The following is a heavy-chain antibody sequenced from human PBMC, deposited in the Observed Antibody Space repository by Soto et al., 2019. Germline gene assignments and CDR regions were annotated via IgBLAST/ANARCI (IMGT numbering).Heavy chain of an antibody. V-gene: IGHV3-53*01. CDR3: AREMYSSGWHFDY. D-gene: IGHD6-19*01. CDR2: IYSGGST. Sequence: EVQLVESGGGLIQPGGSLRLSCAASGFTVSSNYMSWVRQAPGKGLEWVSVIYSGGSTYYGDSVKGRFTISRDNSKNTLYLQMNSLRAEDTAVYYCAREMYSSGWHFDYWGQGTLVTVSS. J-gene: IGHJ4*02. CDR1: GFTVSSNY.